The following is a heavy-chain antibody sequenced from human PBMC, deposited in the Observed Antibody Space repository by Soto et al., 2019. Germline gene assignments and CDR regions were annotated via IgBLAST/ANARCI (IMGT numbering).Heavy chain of an antibody. D-gene: IGHD6-13*01. CDR1: GGAFSSYA. CDR2: IIPIFGTA. V-gene: IGHV1-69*13. J-gene: IGHJ4*02. CDR3: ARDQRSSSWYRY. Sequence: GASVKVSCKASGGAFSSYAISWVRQAPGQGLEWMGGIIPIFGTANYAQKFQGRVTITADESTSTAYMELSSLRSEDTAVYYCARDQRSSSWYRYWGQGTLVTVSS.